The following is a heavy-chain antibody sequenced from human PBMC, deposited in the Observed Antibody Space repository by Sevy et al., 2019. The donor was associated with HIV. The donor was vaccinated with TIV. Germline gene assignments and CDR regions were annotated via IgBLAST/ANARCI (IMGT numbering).Heavy chain of an antibody. CDR1: GFTFSSFA. CDR2: ISSSGTNT. J-gene: IGHJ4*02. CDR3: AKGLSPEPFPSPFEY. Sequence: GGSLRLSCAASGFTFSSFAMSWVRQSPEKGLEWVSGISSSGTNTYYADSVKGRFTISRDNSKNTLYLQINSLRGEDTALYYCAKGLSPEPFPSPFEYWGRGSLVTVSS. V-gene: IGHV3-23*01. D-gene: IGHD6-6*01.